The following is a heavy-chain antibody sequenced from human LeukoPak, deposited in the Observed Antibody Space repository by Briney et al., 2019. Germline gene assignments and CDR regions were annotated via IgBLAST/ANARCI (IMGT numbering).Heavy chain of an antibody. Sequence: ASVKVSCKASGGTFSSYAISWVRQAPGQGLEWMGRIIPILGIANYAQKFQGRVTITADKSTGTAYMELSSLRSEDTAVYYCARASRSLFPNYYGSGSASPFDPWGQGTLVTVSS. D-gene: IGHD3-10*01. J-gene: IGHJ5*02. CDR1: GGTFSSYA. CDR2: IIPILGIA. V-gene: IGHV1-69*04. CDR3: ARASRSLFPNYYGSGSASPFDP.